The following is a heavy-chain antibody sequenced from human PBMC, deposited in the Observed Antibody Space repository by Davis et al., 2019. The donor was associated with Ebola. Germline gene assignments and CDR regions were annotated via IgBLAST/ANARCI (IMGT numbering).Heavy chain of an antibody. D-gene: IGHD2-15*01. CDR3: ARGADVGYCSGGSCWYYYYGMDV. Sequence: SLKISCAASGFTFSSYGMHWVRQAPGKGLEWVAVIWYDGSNKYYADSVKGRFTISRDNSKNTLYLQMNSLRAEDTAVYYCARGADVGYCSGGSCWYYYYGMDVWGQGTTITVSS. J-gene: IGHJ6*02. CDR2: IWYDGSNK. CDR1: GFTFSSYG. V-gene: IGHV3-33*01.